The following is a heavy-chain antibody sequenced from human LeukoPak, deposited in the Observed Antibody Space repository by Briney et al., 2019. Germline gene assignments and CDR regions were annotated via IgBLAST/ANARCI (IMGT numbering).Heavy chain of an antibody. V-gene: IGHV1-2*02. J-gene: IGHJ6*03. D-gene: IGHD1-7*01. CDR3: ARGMREITATTSYYYYYYMDV. Sequence: GASVKVSCKASGYTFNDYYIHWVRQAPGHGLEWMGWINPNSAGTNYAQMFQGRVTMTRDTSISTAYMELSRLRSDDTAVYYCARGMREITATTSYYYYYYMDVWGKGTTVTVSS. CDR2: INPNSAGT. CDR1: GYTFNDYY.